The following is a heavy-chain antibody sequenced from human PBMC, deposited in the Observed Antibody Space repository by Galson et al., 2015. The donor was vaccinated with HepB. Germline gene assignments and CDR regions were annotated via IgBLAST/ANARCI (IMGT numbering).Heavy chain of an antibody. Sequence: QSGAEVKKPGGSLKISCKASGYSFTTHWIGWVRQMPGKGLEWMGIIYPGDSDTRYSPSFQGQVTISADKSISTAYLQRSSLKASDTAMYYCARLKGVGFSYGLRWFDPWGQGTLVTVSS. V-gene: IGHV5-51*03. J-gene: IGHJ5*02. D-gene: IGHD5-18*01. CDR3: ARLKGVGFSYGLRWFDP. CDR2: IYPGDSDT. CDR1: GYSFTTHW.